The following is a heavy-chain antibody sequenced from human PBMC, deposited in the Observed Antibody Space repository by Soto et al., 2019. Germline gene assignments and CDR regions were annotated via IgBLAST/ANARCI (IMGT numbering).Heavy chain of an antibody. CDR1: GGSISSYY. Sequence: LSLTCTVSGGSISSYYWSWIRQPPGKGLEWIGYIYYSGSTNYNPSLKSRVTISVDTSKNQFSLKLSSVTAADTAVYYCARGYYYDSSGYYALDFDYWGQGTLVTVSS. CDR2: IYYSGST. V-gene: IGHV4-59*01. J-gene: IGHJ4*02. D-gene: IGHD3-22*01. CDR3: ARGYYYDSSGYYALDFDY.